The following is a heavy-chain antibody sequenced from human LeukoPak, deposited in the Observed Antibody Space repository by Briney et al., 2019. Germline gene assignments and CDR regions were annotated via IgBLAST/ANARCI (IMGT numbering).Heavy chain of an antibody. CDR1: GYSISSGYY. CDR3: ARGYFDWFPNWFDP. CDR2: IYHSGST. Sequence: PSETLSLTCAVSGYSISSGYYWGWIRQPPGKGMEWVGSIYHSGSTYYNPSLKSRVIISVDTSKNQFSLKLSSVTAADTAGYYCARGYFDWFPNWFDPWGQGTLVTVSS. J-gene: IGHJ5*02. D-gene: IGHD3-9*01. V-gene: IGHV4-38-2*01.